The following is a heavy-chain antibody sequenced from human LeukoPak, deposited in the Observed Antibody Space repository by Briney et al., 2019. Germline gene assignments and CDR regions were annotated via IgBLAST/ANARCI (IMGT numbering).Heavy chain of an antibody. CDR3: TRSYDRSGYYPGYFHH. V-gene: IGHV3-49*04. D-gene: IGHD3-22*01. Sequence: GGSLRLSCTASGFTFGDYAMSWVRQAPGKGLEWVGFMRSKASGGTTKYAASVKGRFTISRDDSKSIAYLQMNSLKTEDTAVYYCTRSYDRSGYYPGYFHHWGQGTLVTVSS. J-gene: IGHJ1*01. CDR2: MRSKASGGTT. CDR1: GFTFGDYA.